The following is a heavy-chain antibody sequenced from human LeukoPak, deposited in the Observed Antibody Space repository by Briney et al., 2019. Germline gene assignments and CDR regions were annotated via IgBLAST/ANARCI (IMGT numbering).Heavy chain of an antibody. CDR2: IYYSGST. Sequence: SETLSLTCTVSGVSISSGGYYWSWIRQHPGRGLEWIGYIYYSGSTYYNPSLKSRVTISVDTSKNQFSLKLSSVTAADTAVYYCARVWSYYVDYWGQGTLVTVSS. D-gene: IGHD3-10*02. J-gene: IGHJ4*02. CDR3: ARVWSYYVDY. CDR1: GVSISSGGYY. V-gene: IGHV4-31*03.